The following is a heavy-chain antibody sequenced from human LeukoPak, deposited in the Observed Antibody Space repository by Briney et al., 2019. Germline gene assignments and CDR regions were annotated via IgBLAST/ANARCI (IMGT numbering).Heavy chain of an antibody. Sequence: SETLSLTCAVYGGSFSGYYWSWIRQPPGKGLEWIGEINRSGSTNYNPSLKSRVTISVDTSKNQFSLKLSSVTAADTAVYYCARGGGGYYYYGMDVWGQGTTVTVSS. CDR3: ARGGGGYYYYGMDV. J-gene: IGHJ6*02. CDR2: INRSGST. CDR1: GGSFSGYY. D-gene: IGHD3-10*01. V-gene: IGHV4-34*01.